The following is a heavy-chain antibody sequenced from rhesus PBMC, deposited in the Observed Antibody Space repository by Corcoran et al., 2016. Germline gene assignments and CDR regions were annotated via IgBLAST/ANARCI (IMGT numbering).Heavy chain of an antibody. CDR1: GGPLTFFR. D-gene: IGHD3-22*01. CDR3: ARDGGSDSYSRDV. CDR2: IRGDCGTT. J-gene: IGHJ5-2*02. Sequence: QLQESGPGLVKPSETLSLTCTASGGPLTFFRWSWIRQAPGKGLEWFGEIRGDCGTTYSSPTLKSRVTFSTDASKSQFSLKLTSVTAADTAIYYCARDGGSDSYSRDVWGRGVLVTVSS. V-gene: IGHV4-80*01.